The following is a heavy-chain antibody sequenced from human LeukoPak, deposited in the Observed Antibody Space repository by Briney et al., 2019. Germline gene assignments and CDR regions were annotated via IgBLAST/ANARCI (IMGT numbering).Heavy chain of an antibody. CDR2: ISGSGGST. D-gene: IGHD4-23*01. J-gene: IGHJ4*02. CDR3: SGKSGGFDY. V-gene: IGHV3-23*01. Sequence: GGSLRLSCAASGFTFSSYAMSWVRQAPGKGLEWVSAISGSGGSTYYADSVKGRFTISRDNSKNTLYLRMNSLRAEDTAVYYCSGKSGGFDYWGQGTLVTVSS. CDR1: GFTFSSYA.